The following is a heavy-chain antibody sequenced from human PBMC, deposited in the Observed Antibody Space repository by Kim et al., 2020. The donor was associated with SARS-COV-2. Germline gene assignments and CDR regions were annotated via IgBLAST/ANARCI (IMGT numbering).Heavy chain of an antibody. CDR1: GFTFSSYA. CDR2: ISGSGGST. Sequence: GGSLRLSCAASGFTFSSYAMSWVRQAPGKGLEWVSAISGSGGSTYYADSVKGRFTISRDNSKNTLYLQMNSLRAEDTAVYYCAKSRPYDSSGYYRYYFDYWGQGTLVTVSS. CDR3: AKSRPYDSSGYYRYYFDY. J-gene: IGHJ4*02. D-gene: IGHD3-22*01. V-gene: IGHV3-23*01.